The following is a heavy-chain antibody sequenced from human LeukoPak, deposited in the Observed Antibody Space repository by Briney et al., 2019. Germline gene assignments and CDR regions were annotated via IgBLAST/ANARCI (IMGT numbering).Heavy chain of an antibody. Sequence: SETLSLTCTVSGGSISSYSWSWIRQPPGKGLESIGYIYYTGSTNYNPSLKSRVTISVDTSKNQFSLKLSSVTAADTAVYYCARRPAIIMDRGVVYYFDSWGQGILVTVSS. J-gene: IGHJ4*02. V-gene: IGHV4-59*08. CDR2: IYYTGST. CDR3: ARRPAIIMDRGVVYYFDS. D-gene: IGHD3-10*01. CDR1: GGSISSYS.